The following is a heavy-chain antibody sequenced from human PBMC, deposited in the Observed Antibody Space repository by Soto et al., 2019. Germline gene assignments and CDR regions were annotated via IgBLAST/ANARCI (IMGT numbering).Heavy chain of an antibody. CDR3: ARVYGSRSSRQNSRY. J-gene: IGHJ4*02. CDR1: GYTFTGYY. D-gene: IGHD3-10*01. CDR2: INPNSGGT. V-gene: IGHV1-2*02. Sequence: QVQLVQSGAEVKKPGASVKVSCKASGYTFTGYYMHWVRQAPGQGLEWMGWINPNSGGTNYAQKFQGRVTMTRDTSISTAYMELSRLRSDDTAVYYCARVYGSRSSRQNSRYWGQGTLVTVSS.